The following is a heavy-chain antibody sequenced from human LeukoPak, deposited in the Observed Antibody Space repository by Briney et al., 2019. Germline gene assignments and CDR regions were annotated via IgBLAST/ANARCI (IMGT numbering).Heavy chain of an antibody. Sequence: GASVKVSCKASGYTFTGYYMHWVRQAPGQGLEWMGWINPNSGGTNYAQKFQGRVTMTRDTSINTAYMELSRLRSDDTAVYYCARGRRYDFWSGYETFDPWGQGTLVTVSS. V-gene: IGHV1-2*02. J-gene: IGHJ5*02. D-gene: IGHD3-3*01. CDR2: INPNSGGT. CDR1: GYTFTGYY. CDR3: ARGRRYDFWSGYETFDP.